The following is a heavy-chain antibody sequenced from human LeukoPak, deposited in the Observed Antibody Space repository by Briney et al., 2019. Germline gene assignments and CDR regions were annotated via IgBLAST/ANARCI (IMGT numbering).Heavy chain of an antibody. CDR3: ASGGSSSVRSGYNDY. V-gene: IGHV4-61*02. Sequence: SETLSLTCTVSGGSISSGSYYRSWVRQPAGKGLEWIGRIYTSGSTNYNPSLKRRVTLSVDTSKNQFSLKLSSVTAADTAVYYCASGGSSSVRSGYNDYWGQGTLVAVSS. CDR1: GGSISSGSYY. D-gene: IGHD6-6*01. J-gene: IGHJ4*02. CDR2: IYTSGST.